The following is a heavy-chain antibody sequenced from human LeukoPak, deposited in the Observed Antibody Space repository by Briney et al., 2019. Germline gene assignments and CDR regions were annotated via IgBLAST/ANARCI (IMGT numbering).Heavy chain of an antibody. Sequence: TSETLSLTCTVSGGSISSYYWSWIRQPPGKGLEWLGDIYYSGNTNYNPSLKGRVTISVDTSKNHFSLKLSSVTAADTAVYYCARVDIATPGSYWYFGLWGRGTLVTVSS. D-gene: IGHD6-13*01. V-gene: IGHV4-59*12. J-gene: IGHJ2*01. CDR1: GGSISSYY. CDR3: ARVDIATPGSYWYFGL. CDR2: IYYSGNT.